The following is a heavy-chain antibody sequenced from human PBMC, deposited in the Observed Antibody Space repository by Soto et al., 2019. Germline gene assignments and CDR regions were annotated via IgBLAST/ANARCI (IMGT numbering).Heavy chain of an antibody. CDR1: GYTFTSYG. CDR2: ISAYNGNT. CDR3: ARIPTFTMVRGIAFDI. V-gene: IGHV1-18*01. J-gene: IGHJ3*02. Sequence: QVQLVQSGAEVKKPGASVKVSCKASGYTFTSYGISWVRQAPGQGLEWMGWISAYNGNTNYAQKLQGRVTMTTDTSTSTAYMELRGLRSDDTAVYYCARIPTFTMVRGIAFDIWGQGTMVTVSS. D-gene: IGHD3-10*01.